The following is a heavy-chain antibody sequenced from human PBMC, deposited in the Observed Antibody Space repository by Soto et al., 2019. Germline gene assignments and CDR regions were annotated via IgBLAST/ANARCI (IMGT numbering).Heavy chain of an antibody. Sequence: EVQLVESGGGLVQPGGSLKLSCAASGSTVSGYAMHWVRQASGTGLEWVGRIRSKANSYATAFAASVKGTFTITRDDSKYTAYLQLNCRKTYDTAVYYCTTVQLCITHYLGHGTLVTVSS. CDR2: IRSKANSYAT. CDR1: GSTVSGYA. V-gene: IGHV3-73*01. CDR3: TTVQLCITHY. J-gene: IGHJ4*01. D-gene: IGHD1-1*01.